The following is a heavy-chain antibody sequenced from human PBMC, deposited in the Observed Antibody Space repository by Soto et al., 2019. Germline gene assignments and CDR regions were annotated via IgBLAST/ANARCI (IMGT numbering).Heavy chain of an antibody. V-gene: IGHV3-48*01. D-gene: IGHD2-15*01. CDR1: GFTFSNYA. J-gene: IGHJ4*02. CDR3: ATVCRFCSGSNPVY. Sequence: EVQLVESGGALVQPGGSLRLSCAASGFTFSNYAMNWVRQAPGKGLEWVSYISTGDSPIYYADSVKGRFTISRDNAKKSLYLQMISLGAEDTAVYYCATVCRFCSGSNPVYWGRGTLVTVSS. CDR2: ISTGDSPI.